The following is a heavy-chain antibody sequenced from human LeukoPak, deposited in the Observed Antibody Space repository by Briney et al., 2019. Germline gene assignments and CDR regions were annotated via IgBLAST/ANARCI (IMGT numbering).Heavy chain of an antibody. CDR1: GFTFTSYA. D-gene: IGHD6-13*01. V-gene: IGHV3-15*01. CDR2: IKSKTDGGTT. J-gene: IGHJ4*02. Sequence: PGGSLRLSCAASGFTFTSYAMSWVRQAPGKGLEWVGRIKSKTDGGTTDYAAPVKGRFTISRDDSKNTLSLQMSSLKVEDTAVYYCTTVAAAGQYDYWGQGTLVTVSS. CDR3: TTVAAAGQYDY.